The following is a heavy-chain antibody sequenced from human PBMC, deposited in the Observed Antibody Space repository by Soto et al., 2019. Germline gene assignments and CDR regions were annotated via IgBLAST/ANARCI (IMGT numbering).Heavy chain of an antibody. CDR2: IKNDETT. CDR1: GFGLNGYW. J-gene: IGHJ4*02. CDR3: AREGYPFDY. Sequence: PGGSLRLSCVASGFGLNGYWMHWVRQVPGEGLQWVSHIKNDETTYYADSVKGRFTISRDNAKNTVYLQMDSLRDEDTAVYYCAREGYPFDYWGQGTLVTVSS. D-gene: IGHD5-12*01. V-gene: IGHV3-74*01.